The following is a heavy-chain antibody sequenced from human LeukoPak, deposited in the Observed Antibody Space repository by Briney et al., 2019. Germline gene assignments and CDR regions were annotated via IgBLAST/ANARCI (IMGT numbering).Heavy chain of an antibody. CDR2: INHSGST. CDR1: GGSFSGYY. V-gene: IGHV4-34*01. J-gene: IGHJ5*02. D-gene: IGHD3-10*01. Sequence: SETLSLTCAVYGGSFSGYYWSWIRQPPGEGLEWIGEINHSGSTNYNPSLKSRVTISVDTSKNLFSLKLSSVTAADTAVYYCARGHGSGSYYTFDPWGQGTLVTVSS. CDR3: ARGHGSGSYYTFDP.